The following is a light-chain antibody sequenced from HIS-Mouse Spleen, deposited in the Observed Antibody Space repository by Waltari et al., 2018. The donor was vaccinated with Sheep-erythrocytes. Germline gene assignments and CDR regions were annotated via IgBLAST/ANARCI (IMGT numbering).Light chain of an antibody. V-gene: IGKV1-5*03. J-gene: IGKJ3*01. CDR1: QSISSW. CDR3: QQYNSSLT. CDR2: KAS. Sequence: IQMTQSPSTLSASVGNRVTITCRASQSISSWLASYQQKPGKAPKLLIYKASSLESGVPSRFSGSGSGTEFTLTISSLQPDDFATYYCQQYNSSLTFGPGTKVDIK.